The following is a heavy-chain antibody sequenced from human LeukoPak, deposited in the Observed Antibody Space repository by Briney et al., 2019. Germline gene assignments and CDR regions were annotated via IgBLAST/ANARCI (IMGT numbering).Heavy chain of an antibody. CDR1: GFTFSSYW. CDR3: ASLHHANWFDP. CDR2: IKQDGSEK. J-gene: IGHJ5*02. Sequence: GGSLRLSCAAPGFTFSSYWMSWVRQAPGKGLEWVANIKQDGSEKYYVDSVKGRFTISRDNAKNSLYLQMNSLRAEDTAVYYCASLHHANWFDPWGQGTLVTVSS. D-gene: IGHD1-14*01. V-gene: IGHV3-7*01.